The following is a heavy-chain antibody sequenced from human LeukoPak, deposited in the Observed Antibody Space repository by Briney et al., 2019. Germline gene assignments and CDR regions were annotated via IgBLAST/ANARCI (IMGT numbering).Heavy chain of an antibody. D-gene: IGHD3-3*01. J-gene: IGHJ6*02. Sequence: GGSLRLSCAASGFTFGTYWMSWVRQAPGKGLEWVANIKEDGSQKYYVDSVKGRFTISRDNAKNSLYLQMNSLRAEDTAVYYCARAVRFLEWSTYYYYGMDVWGQGTTVTVSS. V-gene: IGHV3-7*05. CDR2: IKEDGSQK. CDR3: ARAVRFLEWSTYYYYGMDV. CDR1: GFTFGTYW.